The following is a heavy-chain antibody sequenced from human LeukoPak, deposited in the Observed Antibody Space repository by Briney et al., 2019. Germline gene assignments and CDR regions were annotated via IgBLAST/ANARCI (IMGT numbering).Heavy chain of an antibody. Sequence: GESLKISCKAFGYSFSKHWIAWVRQLPGKGLEWMGIIYPGDSDTRYSPSFEGQVIISADKSISTAHLQWSSLKASDTAIYYCARQGAAGKYYYYYMDVWGKGTMVTVSS. D-gene: IGHD6-13*01. J-gene: IGHJ6*03. CDR2: IYPGDSDT. V-gene: IGHV5-51*01. CDR3: ARQGAAGKYYYYYMDV. CDR1: GYSFSKHW.